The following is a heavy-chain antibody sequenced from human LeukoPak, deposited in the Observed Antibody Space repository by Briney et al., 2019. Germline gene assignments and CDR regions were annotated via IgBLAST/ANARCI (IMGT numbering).Heavy chain of an antibody. V-gene: IGHV1-69*13. CDR3: ARVRNFWSGYYPYYFDY. J-gene: IGHJ4*02. Sequence: ASVKVSCKASGGTFSSYAISWVRQAPGQGLEWMGGIIPIFGTANYAQKFQGRVTITADESTSTAYMELSSLRSEDTAVYYCARVRNFWSGYYPYYFDYWGPGTLVTVSS. D-gene: IGHD3-3*01. CDR2: IIPIFGTA. CDR1: GGTFSSYA.